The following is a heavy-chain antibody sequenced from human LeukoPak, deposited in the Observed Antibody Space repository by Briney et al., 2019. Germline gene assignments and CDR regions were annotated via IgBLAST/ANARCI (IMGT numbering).Heavy chain of an antibody. Sequence: EASVTVSCKASGYTFTGYYMHWVRQAPGQGLEWMGWINPNSGGTNYAQKFQGRVTMTRDTSISTAYMELSRLRSEDTAVYYCARRYYGSGSYYWFDPWGQGTLVTVSS. CDR2: INPNSGGT. CDR1: GYTFTGYY. D-gene: IGHD3-10*01. V-gene: IGHV1-2*02. J-gene: IGHJ5*02. CDR3: ARRYYGSGSYYWFDP.